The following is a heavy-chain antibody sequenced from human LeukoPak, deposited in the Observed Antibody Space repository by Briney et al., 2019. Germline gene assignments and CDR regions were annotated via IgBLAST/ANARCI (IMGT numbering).Heavy chain of an antibody. Sequence: GGSLRLSCAASGFTLSNYNMNWVRQAPGKGLEWVSYISSGGSPIYYADSVKGRFTISKDNAKNSLYLQMSSPRDEDTAVYYCARDPSGYGGNLYYFDSWGQGTLVTVSS. J-gene: IGHJ4*02. CDR3: ARDPSGYGGNLYYFDS. D-gene: IGHD2-15*01. CDR1: GFTLSNYN. V-gene: IGHV3-48*02. CDR2: ISSGGSPI.